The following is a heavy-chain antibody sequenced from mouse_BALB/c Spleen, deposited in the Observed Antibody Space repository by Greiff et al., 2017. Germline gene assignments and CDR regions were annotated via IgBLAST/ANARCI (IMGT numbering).Heavy chain of an antibody. D-gene: IGHD2-1*01. CDR1: GFTFSSFG. CDR3: ARSGDGNLDY. V-gene: IGHV5-17*02. J-gene: IGHJ2*01. CDR2: ISSGSSTI. Sequence: EVKLMESGGGLVQPGGSRKLSCAASGFTFSSFGMHWVRQAPEKGLEWVAYISSGSSTIYYADTVKGRFTISRDNPKNTLFLQMTSLRSEDTAMYYCARSGDGNLDYWGQGTTLTVSS.